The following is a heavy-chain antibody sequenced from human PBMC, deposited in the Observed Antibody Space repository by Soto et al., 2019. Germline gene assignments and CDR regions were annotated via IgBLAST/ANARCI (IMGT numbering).Heavy chain of an antibody. CDR1: GYTFTSYD. D-gene: IGHD2-15*01. V-gene: IGHV1-8*01. J-gene: IGHJ6*03. CDR3: ARGGCSGGSCYFTATYYYMDV. Sequence: ASVKVSCKASGYTFTSYDINWVRQATGQGLEWMGWMNPNSGNTGYAQKFQGRVTMTRNTSISTAYMELSSLRSEDTAVYYCARGGCSGGSCYFTATYYYMDVWGKGTTVTVSS. CDR2: MNPNSGNT.